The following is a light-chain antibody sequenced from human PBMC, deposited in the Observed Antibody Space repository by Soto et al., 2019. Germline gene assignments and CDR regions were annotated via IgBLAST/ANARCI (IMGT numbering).Light chain of an antibody. CDR1: QSVSSN. V-gene: IGKV3-15*01. J-gene: IGKJ3*01. Sequence: EIVMTQSPATLSVSPGERATLSCRASQSVSSNLAWYQQKPGQAPRLLMYGASNRATGIPARFSGSGSGTEFTLTISSLQSEDFAVYYCQQYNNWPRSFGPGTKVDIK. CDR2: GAS. CDR3: QQYNNWPRS.